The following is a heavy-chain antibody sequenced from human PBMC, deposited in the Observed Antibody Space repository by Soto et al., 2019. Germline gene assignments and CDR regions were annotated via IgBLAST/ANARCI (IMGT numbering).Heavy chain of an antibody. CDR2: INHSGST. CDR3: ARGIPQQLVTYYYYYMDV. CDR1: GGSFSGYY. D-gene: IGHD6-13*01. J-gene: IGHJ6*03. Sequence: SETLSLTCAVYGGSFSGYYWSWIRQPPGKGLEWIGEINHSGSTNYNPSLKSRVTISVDTSKNQFSLKLSSVTAADTAVYYCARGIPQQLVTYYYYYMDVWGKGTTVTVS. V-gene: IGHV4-34*01.